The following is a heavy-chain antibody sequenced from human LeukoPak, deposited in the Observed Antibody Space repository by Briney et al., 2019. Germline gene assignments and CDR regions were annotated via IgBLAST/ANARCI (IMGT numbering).Heavy chain of an antibody. CDR2: IISGGGIA. CDR3: ASGYCPNGVCSHNMGY. V-gene: IGHV3-74*01. CDR1: GFTFSSHW. J-gene: IGHJ4*02. D-gene: IGHD2-8*01. Sequence: GGSLRLSCAASGFTFSSHWMHWFRQGPGKGLVWLSRIISGGGIANYADSVKGRLTISRDNANNTLYLEINSLTAEDTAVYFCASGYCPNGVCSHNMGYWGQGTLVTVSS.